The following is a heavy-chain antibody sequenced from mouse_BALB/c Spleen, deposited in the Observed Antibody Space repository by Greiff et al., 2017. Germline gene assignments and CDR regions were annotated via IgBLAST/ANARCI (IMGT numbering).Heavy chain of an antibody. J-gene: IGHJ4*01. CDR3: ARSYYGRGYYAMDY. CDR1: GFSLTGYG. Sequence: VQGVESGPGLVAPSQSLSITCTVSGFSLTGYGVNWVRQPPGKGLEWLGMIWGDGSTDYNSALKSRLSISKDNSKSQVFLKMNSLQTDDTARYYCARSYYGRGYYAMDYWGQGTSVTVSA. D-gene: IGHD2-10*01. CDR2: IWGDGST. V-gene: IGHV2-6-7*01.